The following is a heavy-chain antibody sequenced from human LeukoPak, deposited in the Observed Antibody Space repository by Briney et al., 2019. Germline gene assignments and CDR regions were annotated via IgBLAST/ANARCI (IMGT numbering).Heavy chain of an antibody. Sequence: GGSLRLSCAASGFTFSSYAMSWVRQAPGKGLEWVSAISGSGGSTYYADSVKGRFTISRDNSKNTLYLQMNSLRAGDTAVYYCAKGALGYCSGGSRHWGQGTLVTVSS. J-gene: IGHJ4*02. CDR3: AKGALGYCSGGSRH. CDR2: ISGSGGST. V-gene: IGHV3-23*01. D-gene: IGHD2-15*01. CDR1: GFTFSSYA.